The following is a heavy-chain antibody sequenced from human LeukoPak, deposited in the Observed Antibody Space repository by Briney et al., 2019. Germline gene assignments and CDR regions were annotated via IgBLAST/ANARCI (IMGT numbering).Heavy chain of an antibody. CDR2: IYSGGST. V-gene: IGHV3-53*01. J-gene: IGHJ4*02. Sequence: GGFLRLSCAASGFTVSSNYMSWVRQAPGKGLEWVSVIYSGGSTYYADSVKGRFTISRDNSKNTVYLQMNRLRVEDTALYYCVRSLDYWGQGTLVTVSS. CDR1: GFTVSSNY. CDR3: VRSLDY.